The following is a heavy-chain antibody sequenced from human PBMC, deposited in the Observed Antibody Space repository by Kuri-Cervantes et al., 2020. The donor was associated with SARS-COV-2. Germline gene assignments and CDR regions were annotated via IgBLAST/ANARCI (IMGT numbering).Heavy chain of an antibody. Sequence: GGSLRLSCTASGFTFNTYNMKWVRQAPGKGLEWVSGIGPSNTYIYYADSVKGRFIISRDNAKNTLYLQMNSLRAEDTAVYYCAREGDLTGLFDYWGQGTLVTVSS. CDR3: AREGDLTGLFDY. J-gene: IGHJ4*02. D-gene: IGHD3-16*01. CDR1: GFTFNTYN. V-gene: IGHV3-21*01. CDR2: IGPSNTYI.